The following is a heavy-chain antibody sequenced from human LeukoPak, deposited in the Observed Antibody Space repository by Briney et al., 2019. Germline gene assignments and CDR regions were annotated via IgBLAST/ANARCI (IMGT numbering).Heavy chain of an antibody. CDR2: IYYSGST. V-gene: IGHV4-31*03. CDR3: ARGLRDRPYYYGSGSHPYFDY. D-gene: IGHD3-10*01. Sequence: PSQTLSLTCTVSGGSISSGGYYWSWIRQHPGKGLEWIGYIYYSGSTYYNPSLKSRVTISVDTSKNQFSLKLSSVTAADTAVYYCARGLRDRPYYYGSGSHPYFDYWGQGTLVTVSS. CDR1: GGSISSGGYY. J-gene: IGHJ4*02.